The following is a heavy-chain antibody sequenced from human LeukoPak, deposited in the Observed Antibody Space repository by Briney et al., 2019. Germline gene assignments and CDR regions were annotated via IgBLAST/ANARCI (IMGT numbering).Heavy chain of an antibody. D-gene: IGHD6-13*01. CDR3: AKDPSNLHSSSPSY. Sequence: GGSLRLSCAASGFTFRSNTMSWVRQAPGRGLEWVSVISGSGSSTYYADSVKGRFTISRDNSKNTLYLQMNSLRAEDTAVYYCAKDPSNLHSSSPSYWGQGTLVTVSS. CDR2: ISGSGSST. J-gene: IGHJ4*02. V-gene: IGHV3-23*01. CDR1: GFTFRSNT.